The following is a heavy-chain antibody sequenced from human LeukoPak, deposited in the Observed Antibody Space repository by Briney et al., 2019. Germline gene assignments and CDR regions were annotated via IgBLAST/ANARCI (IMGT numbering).Heavy chain of an antibody. V-gene: IGHV4-30-4*08. CDR2: IYYSGST. CDR1: GGSISSGDYY. CDR3: ARDAYYYDSSGYSPYFDY. D-gene: IGHD3-22*01. J-gene: IGHJ4*02. Sequence: PSQTLSLTCTVSGGSISSGDYYWSWIRQPPGKGLEWIGYIYYSGSTYYNPSLKSRVTISVKTAKNQFSMKLSYMTAADTAVYYCARDAYYYDSSGYSPYFDYWGQGTLVTVSS.